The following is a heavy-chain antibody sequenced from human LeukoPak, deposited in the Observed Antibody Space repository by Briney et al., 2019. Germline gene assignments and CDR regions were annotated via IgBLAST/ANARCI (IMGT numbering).Heavy chain of an antibody. D-gene: IGHD3-16*02. CDR2: ISSSGSTI. CDR3: ARGLRAGYQGAFDI. V-gene: IGHV3-48*03. Sequence: GGSLRLSCAASGFTFSSYEMNWVRQAPGKGLEWVSYISSSGSTIYYADSVKGRFTISRDNAKNSLYLQMNSLRAEDTAVYYCARGLRAGYQGAFDIWGQGTMVTVSS. CDR1: GFTFSSYE. J-gene: IGHJ3*02.